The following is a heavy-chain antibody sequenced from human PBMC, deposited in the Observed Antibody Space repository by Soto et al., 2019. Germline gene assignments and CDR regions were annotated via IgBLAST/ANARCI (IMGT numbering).Heavy chain of an antibody. V-gene: IGHV4-39*01. D-gene: IGHD6-19*01. J-gene: IGHJ4*02. CDR2: IYYSGST. CDR3: ARLARIAVAGTPDY. Sequence: QLQLQESGPGLVKPSETLSLTCTVSGGSISSSSYYWGWIRQPPGKGLEWIGSIYYSGSTYYNPSLKSRVTISVDTSKNQFSLKLSSVTAADTAVYYCARLARIAVAGTPDYWGQGTLVTVSS. CDR1: GGSISSSSYY.